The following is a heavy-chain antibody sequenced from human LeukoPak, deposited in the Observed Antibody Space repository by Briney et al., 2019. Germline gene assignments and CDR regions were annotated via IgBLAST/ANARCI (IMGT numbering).Heavy chain of an antibody. J-gene: IGHJ2*01. V-gene: IGHV4-39*07. Sequence: SETLSLTCTVSGGSISSSSYYWGWIRQPPGKGLEWIGSIYYSGSTYYNPSLKSRVTISVDTSKNQFSLKLSSVTAADTAVYYCARPGNSYYWYFDLWGRGTLVTVSS. D-gene: IGHD4-23*01. CDR2: IYYSGST. CDR3: ARPGNSYYWYFDL. CDR1: GGSISSSSYY.